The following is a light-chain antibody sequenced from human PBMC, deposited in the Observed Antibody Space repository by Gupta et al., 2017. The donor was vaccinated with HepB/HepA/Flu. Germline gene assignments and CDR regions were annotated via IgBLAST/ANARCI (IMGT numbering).Light chain of an antibody. CDR2: GNS. Sequence: QSVLTQPPSVSGAPGQRVTISCTGSSSNIGAGYDVHWYQQLPGTAPKLLIYGNSNRPSGVPDRFSGSKSGNSASLAITGLQAEDEAEYYCQSYASSLSGYVFGTGTKVTVL. V-gene: IGLV1-40*01. J-gene: IGLJ1*01. CDR3: QSYASSLSGYV. CDR1: SSNIGAGYD.